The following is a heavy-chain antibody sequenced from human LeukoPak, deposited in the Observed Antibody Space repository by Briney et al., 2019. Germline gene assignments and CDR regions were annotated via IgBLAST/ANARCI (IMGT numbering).Heavy chain of an antibody. CDR2: TYYGGDA. CDR1: GGSVTTGGYF. D-gene: IGHD2-15*01. CDR3: ASQFSGESACDI. Sequence: PSETLSLTCTVSGGSVTTGGYFWTWIRQHPRKGLEWIGYTYYGGDAYYNPSLRSRVSISVDTSQNQFSLQLTSVTAADTAVYFCASQFSGESACDIWGQGNLVTVSS. J-gene: IGHJ3*02. V-gene: IGHV4-31*03.